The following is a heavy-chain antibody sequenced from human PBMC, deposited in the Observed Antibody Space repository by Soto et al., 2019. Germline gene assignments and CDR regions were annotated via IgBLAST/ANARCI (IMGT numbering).Heavy chain of an antibody. CDR1: GGSISGGRYF. V-gene: IGHV4-31*03. CDR3: ARQGYSSSSNIGH. J-gene: IGHJ4*02. D-gene: IGHD6-6*01. CDR2: IYDSGTT. Sequence: QVHLQESGPGLVKPSQTPSLTCTVSGGSISGGRYFWIWVRQHPGKGLEWLGYIYDSGTTYYNPSLKSRVTVTVDTSKNQFSLKLTSVTAADTGVYYCARQGYSSSSNIGHWGQGTLVTVSS.